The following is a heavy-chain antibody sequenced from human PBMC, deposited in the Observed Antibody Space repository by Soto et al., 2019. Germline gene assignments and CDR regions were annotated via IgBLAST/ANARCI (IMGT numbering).Heavy chain of an antibody. CDR2: IYQSGST. V-gene: IGHV4-30-2*01. J-gene: IGHJ6*02. D-gene: IGHD4-4*01. CDR1: GGSISSGGYS. Sequence: PSETLSLTCAVSGGSISSGGYSWSWIRQPPGKGLEWIGYIYQSGSTYYNPSLRSRVTISVDRSRNQFSLKLSSVTAADTAVYFCATQSYSNSGAYYYYAMDVWGQGTTVTVSS. CDR3: ATQSYSNSGAYYYYAMDV.